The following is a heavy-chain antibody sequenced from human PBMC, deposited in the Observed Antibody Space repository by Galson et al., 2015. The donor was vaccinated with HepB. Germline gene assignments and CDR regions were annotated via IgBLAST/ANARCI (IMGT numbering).Heavy chain of an antibody. J-gene: IGHJ4*02. V-gene: IGHV1-2*06. CDR1: GYAFTGHY. Sequence: SVKVSCKASGYAFTGHYIHWVRQAPGQGLEWMGRVNTYSGGTNYAEKFQGRVTMTRDTSISTTYMELSRLTSGDTAVYYCARAYYYDSNGYTALPHFDHWGQGTLVTVSS. CDR3: ARAYYYDSNGYTALPHFDH. CDR2: VNTYSGGT. D-gene: IGHD3-22*01.